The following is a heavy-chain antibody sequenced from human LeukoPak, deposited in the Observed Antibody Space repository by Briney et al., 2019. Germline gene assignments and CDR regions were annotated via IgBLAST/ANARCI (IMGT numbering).Heavy chain of an antibody. CDR3: ARGIGGYFDY. CDR2: IIPILGIA. J-gene: IGHJ4*02. V-gene: IGHV1-69*02. D-gene: IGHD2-15*01. CDR1: GGTFSSYT. Sequence: ASVKVSCKASGGTFSSYTISWVRQAPGQGLEWMGRIIPILGIANYAQKFQGRVTITADKSTSTAYMERSSLRSEDTAGYYCARGIGGYFDYWGQGTLVTVSS.